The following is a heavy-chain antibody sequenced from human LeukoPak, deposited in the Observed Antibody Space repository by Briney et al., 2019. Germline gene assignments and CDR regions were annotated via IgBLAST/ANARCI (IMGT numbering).Heavy chain of an antibody. CDR1: GGSFSGYY. CDR2: INHSGST. Sequence: PSETLSLTCAVYGGSFSGYYWSWIRQPPGKGLERIGEINHSGSTNYNPSLKSRVTISVDTSKNQFSLKLSSVTAADTAVYYCARMNYYDSSGYAFDYWGQGTLVTVSS. D-gene: IGHD3-22*01. V-gene: IGHV4-34*01. J-gene: IGHJ4*02. CDR3: ARMNYYDSSGYAFDY.